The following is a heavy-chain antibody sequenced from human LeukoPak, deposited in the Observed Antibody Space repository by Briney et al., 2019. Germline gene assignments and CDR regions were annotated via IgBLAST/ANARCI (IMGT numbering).Heavy chain of an antibody. CDR1: GGSISSGSYY. V-gene: IGHV4-61*02. D-gene: IGHD3-22*01. CDR2: IYTSGST. J-gene: IGHJ4*02. Sequence: SETLSLTCTVSGGSISSGSYYWSWIRQPAGKGLEWIGRIYTSGSTNYNPSLKSRVTISVDTSKNQFSLKLSSVTAADTAVYYCARVTPYYYDSSGYFAYWGQGTLVTVSS. CDR3: ARVTPYYYDSSGYFAY.